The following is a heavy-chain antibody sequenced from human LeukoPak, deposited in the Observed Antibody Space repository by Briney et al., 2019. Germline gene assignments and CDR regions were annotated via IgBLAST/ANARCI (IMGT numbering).Heavy chain of an antibody. CDR2: ISCSGGST. CDR3: AKDAGIVVVTDYNWFDP. D-gene: IGHD2-21*02. V-gene: IGHV3-23*01. CDR1: GFTFSSYA. Sequence: GGSLRLSCAASGFTFSSYAMSWVRQAPGKGLEWVSAISCSGGSTYYADSVKGRFTISRDNSKNTLYLQMNSLRAEDTAVYYCAKDAGIVVVTDYNWFDPWGQGTLVTVSS. J-gene: IGHJ5*02.